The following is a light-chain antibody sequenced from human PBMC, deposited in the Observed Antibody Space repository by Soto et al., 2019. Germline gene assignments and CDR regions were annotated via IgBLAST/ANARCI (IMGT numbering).Light chain of an antibody. V-gene: IGLV2-14*03. CDR2: DVR. J-gene: IGLJ1*01. Sequence: QSALTQPASVSGSPGQSITISCTGTSSDVGNYNYVSWYQQQPGKAPKLLIYDVRNRPSGVSNRFSGSKSGNTASLTISGRQAEDEADYYCISYTSSSTLEVFGTGTKLTVL. CDR3: ISYTSSSTLEV. CDR1: SSDVGNYNY.